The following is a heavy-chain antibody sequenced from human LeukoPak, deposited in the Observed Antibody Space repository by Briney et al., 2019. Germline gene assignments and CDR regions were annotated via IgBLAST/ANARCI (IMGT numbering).Heavy chain of an antibody. V-gene: IGHV4-61*01. CDR1: GGSVSSGSYY. CDR2: IYYSGST. Sequence: SETLSLTCSVSGGSVSSGSYYWNWIRQPPGKGLEWIGYIYYSGSTNYNPSLKSRVTISIDTSKNQFSLKLSSVTAADTAVYYCARRGYDSSGYYYAYWGQGTLVTVSS. D-gene: IGHD3-22*01. J-gene: IGHJ4*02. CDR3: ARRGYDSSGYYYAY.